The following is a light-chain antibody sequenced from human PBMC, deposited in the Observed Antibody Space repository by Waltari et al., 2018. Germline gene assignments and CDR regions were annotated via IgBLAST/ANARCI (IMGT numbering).Light chain of an antibody. V-gene: IGLV6-57*01. CDR2: EDN. J-gene: IGLJ2*01. Sequence: QQRPGSSPTTVIKEDNQRPSVVPARCSGAIDSSSNSASLTISGLKTEDDADYYCQSYDSCESVVFGGGTKLTVL. CDR3: QSYDSCESVV.